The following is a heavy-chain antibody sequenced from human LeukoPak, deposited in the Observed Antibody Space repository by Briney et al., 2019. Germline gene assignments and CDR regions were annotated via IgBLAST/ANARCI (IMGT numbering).Heavy chain of an antibody. CDR1: GGSISSYY. J-gene: IGHJ4*02. CDR2: IYYSGST. CDR3: ARHELNSSWYHSRAPFDY. V-gene: IGHV4-59*08. D-gene: IGHD6-13*01. Sequence: SETLSLTCTVSGGSISSYYWSWIRQPPGKGLEWIGYIYYSGSTNYNPSLKSRVTISVDTSKNQFSLKLSSVTAADTAVYYCARHELNSSWYHSRAPFDYWGQGTLVTVSS.